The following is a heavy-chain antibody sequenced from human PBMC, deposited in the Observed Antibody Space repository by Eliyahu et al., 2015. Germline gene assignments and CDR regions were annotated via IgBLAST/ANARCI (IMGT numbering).Heavy chain of an antibody. CDR2: IDWDDDK. Sequence: QVTLRESGPALVKPTQTLTLTCTFSGFSLSTSGMCVSWIRQPPGKALEWLARIDWDDDKYYSTSLKTRLTISKDTSKNQVVLTMTNMDPVDTATYYCARTPGYCSSTSCYYYYYGMDVWGQGTTVTVSS. CDR1: GFSLSTSGMC. CDR3: ARTPGYCSSTSCYYYYYGMDV. D-gene: IGHD2-2*01. V-gene: IGHV2-70*15. J-gene: IGHJ6*02.